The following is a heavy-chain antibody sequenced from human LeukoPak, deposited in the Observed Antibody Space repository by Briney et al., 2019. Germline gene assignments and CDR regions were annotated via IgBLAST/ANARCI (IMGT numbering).Heavy chain of an antibody. CDR2: VNLQGST. CDR3: ARDGDMLATIFDF. CDR1: GGSITQTNY. V-gene: IGHV4-4*02. D-gene: IGHD5-12*01. J-gene: IGHJ4*02. Sequence: PSETLSLTCDVSGGSITQTNYWTWVRQPPGKGLEWIGEVNLQGSTNYNPSLMRRVAISVDTSANHVSLQLTSVAAADTAVYYCARDGDMLATIFDFWGQGTLVTVSS.